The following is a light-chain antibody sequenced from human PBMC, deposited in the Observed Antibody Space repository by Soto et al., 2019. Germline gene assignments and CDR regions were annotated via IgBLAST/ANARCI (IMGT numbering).Light chain of an antibody. Sequence: EFVLTQSPGTLSLSPGERATLSCRASQSVSSSYLVWYQQRPGQPPRLLIYGTSNRAAGIPDRFTGTGSGTDFTLTIYRLEPEYSAVYYCQQYGSSVHTFGGGTKV. J-gene: IGKJ4*01. CDR2: GTS. V-gene: IGKV3-20*01. CDR3: QQYGSSVHT. CDR1: QSVSSSY.